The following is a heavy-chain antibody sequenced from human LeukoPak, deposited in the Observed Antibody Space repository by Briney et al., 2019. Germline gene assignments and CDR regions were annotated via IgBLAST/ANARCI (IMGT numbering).Heavy chain of an antibody. CDR1: GYTYNGYY. J-gene: IGHJ4*02. V-gene: IGHV1-2*02. CDR2: INPNSGGT. D-gene: IGHD6-19*01. CDR3: ATSSGWKSNIDY. Sequence: ASVKVSCKASGYTYNGYYIHWVRQAPGQGLEWMGWINPNSGGTNYAQKFQGRVTMTRDTSISTAYMELSRLRSDDTAVFYCATSSGWKSNIDYWGQGTLVTVSS.